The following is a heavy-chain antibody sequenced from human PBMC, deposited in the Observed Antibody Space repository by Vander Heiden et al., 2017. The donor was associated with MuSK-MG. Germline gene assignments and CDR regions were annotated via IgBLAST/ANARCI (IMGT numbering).Heavy chain of an antibody. CDR2: ISAYNGNT. D-gene: IGHD3-10*01. V-gene: IGHV1-18*01. CDR1: GYTFTSYG. J-gene: IGHJ3*02. Sequence: QVQLVQSGAEVKKPGASVKVSCKASGYTFTSYGISWVRQAPGQGLEWMGWISAYNGNTNYAQKLQGRVTMTTDTSTSTAYMGLRSLRSDDTAVYYCARDLRFYGSGSYYPRRDAFDIWGQGTMVTVSS. CDR3: ARDLRFYGSGSYYPRRDAFDI.